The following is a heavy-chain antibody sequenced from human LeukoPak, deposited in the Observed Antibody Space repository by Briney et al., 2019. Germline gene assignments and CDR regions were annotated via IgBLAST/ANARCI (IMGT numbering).Heavy chain of an antibody. J-gene: IGHJ4*02. Sequence: GGSLRLSCAASGFTFSSYSMNWVRQAPGKGLEWVSSISSSSSYIYYADSVKGRFTISRDNAKNSLYLQMNSLRAEDTAVYYCARVRSNLGGFDYWSQGTLVTVSS. CDR3: ARVRSNLGGFDY. V-gene: IGHV3-21*01. CDR1: GFTFSSYS. CDR2: ISSSSSYI. D-gene: IGHD4-11*01.